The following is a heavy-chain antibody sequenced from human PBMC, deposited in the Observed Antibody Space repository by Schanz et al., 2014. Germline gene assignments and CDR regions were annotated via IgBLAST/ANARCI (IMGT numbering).Heavy chain of an antibody. J-gene: IGHJ4*02. D-gene: IGHD2-8*01. V-gene: IGHV3-7*03. CDR3: TRDTTSVNKIDY. CDR1: GITFSDYA. Sequence: EVQLLESGGALEQPGGSLRLSCAASGITFSDYAMSWVRQAPGKGMEWVANIKQDGSERYYVDSVNGRFTLSRDNAKQTMDLQMHSLRVEDTARYCCTRDTTSVNKIDYWGQGTLVTVSS. CDR2: IKQDGSER.